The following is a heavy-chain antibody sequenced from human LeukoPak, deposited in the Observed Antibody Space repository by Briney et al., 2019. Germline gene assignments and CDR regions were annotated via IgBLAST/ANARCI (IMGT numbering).Heavy chain of an antibody. V-gene: IGHV3-23*01. CDR2: IGASGGNT. Sequence: GGSLRLSCAASGFTFSTYVMSWVRQAPGKGLEWVSTIGASGGNTHYADSVKGRFTISRDNTKNTLYLQMNSLRAEDTAVYCCAKDSHVLAATPSYFDDWGQGTLVTVSS. J-gene: IGHJ4*02. CDR3: AKDSHVLAATPSYFDD. CDR1: GFTFSTYV. D-gene: IGHD2-15*01.